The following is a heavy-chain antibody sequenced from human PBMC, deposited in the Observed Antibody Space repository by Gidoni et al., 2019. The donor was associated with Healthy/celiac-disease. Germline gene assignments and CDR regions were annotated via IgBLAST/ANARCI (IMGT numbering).Heavy chain of an antibody. V-gene: IGHV1-2*02. CDR1: GYTFTGYY. Sequence: CKASGYTFTGYYMHWVRQAPGQGLEWMGWINPNSGGTNYAQKFQGRVTMTRDTSISTAYMELSRLRFDDTAVYYCASPMSKWLPFDYWGQGTLVTVSS. CDR3: ASPMSKWLPFDY. D-gene: IGHD5-12*01. CDR2: INPNSGGT. J-gene: IGHJ4*02.